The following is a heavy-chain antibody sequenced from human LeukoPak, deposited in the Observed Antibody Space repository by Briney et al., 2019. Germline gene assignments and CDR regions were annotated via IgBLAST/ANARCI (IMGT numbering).Heavy chain of an antibody. CDR2: ISGSGGST. D-gene: IGHD3-9*01. CDR1: GFTFSSYA. Sequence: GGSPRLSCAASGFTFSSYAMSWVRQAPGKGLEWVSAISGSGGSTYYADSVKGRFTISRDNSKNTLYLQMNSLRAEDTAVYYCAKDKAVRRYFDWLLSGYFDYWGQGTLVTVSS. V-gene: IGHV3-23*01. J-gene: IGHJ4*02. CDR3: AKDKAVRRYFDWLLSGYFDY.